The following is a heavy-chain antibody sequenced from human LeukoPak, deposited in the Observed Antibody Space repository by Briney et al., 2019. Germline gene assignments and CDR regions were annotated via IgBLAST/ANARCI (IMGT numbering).Heavy chain of an antibody. CDR3: ARGRGDYIDY. Sequence: KPSETLSLTCTVSGGSISSSSYYWGWIRQPPGKGLEWIGSIYYSGSTYYNPSLKSRVTISVDTSKNQFSLKLSSVTAADTAVYYCARGRGDYIDYWGQGTLVTVSS. CDR1: GGSISSSSYY. V-gene: IGHV4-39*07. CDR2: IYYSGST. J-gene: IGHJ4*02.